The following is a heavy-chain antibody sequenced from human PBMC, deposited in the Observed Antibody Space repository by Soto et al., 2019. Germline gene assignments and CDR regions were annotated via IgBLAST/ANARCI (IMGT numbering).Heavy chain of an antibody. Sequence: EVQLVESGGGLVQLGGSLRVSCAASGFTFSSYWMHWVRQAPGKGLVWVSRINSDGSSTNYADFVKGRFAISRDNAKNTLYLQMNSLRVEDTAVYYCSRVGGSTWHWGQGTLVTVSS. CDR1: GFTFSSYW. CDR2: INSDGSST. D-gene: IGHD1-26*01. CDR3: SRVGGSTWH. J-gene: IGHJ4*02. V-gene: IGHV3-74*01.